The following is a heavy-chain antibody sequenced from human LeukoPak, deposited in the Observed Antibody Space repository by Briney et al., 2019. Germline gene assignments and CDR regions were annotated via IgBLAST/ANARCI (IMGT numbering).Heavy chain of an antibody. J-gene: IGHJ3*02. Sequence: SETLSLTCAVYGGSFSGYYWSWIRQPPGKGLEWIGEINHSGSTNYNPSLKSRVTISVDTSKNQFSLKLSSVTAADTAVYYCARGPTRVLRFLEWFPGAFDSWGQGTMGTVSS. CDR2: INHSGST. CDR1: GGSFSGYY. D-gene: IGHD3-3*01. CDR3: ARGPTRVLRFLEWFPGAFDS. V-gene: IGHV4-34*01.